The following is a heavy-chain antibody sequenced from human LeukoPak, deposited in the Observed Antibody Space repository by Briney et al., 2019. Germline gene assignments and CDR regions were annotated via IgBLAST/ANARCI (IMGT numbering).Heavy chain of an antibody. CDR3: ASGVYGSGSYIDY. CDR1: GYSISSGYY. Sequence: SETLSLTCAVSGYSISSGYYWGWIRQPPGKGLEWIGSIYHSGSTYYNPSLKSRVTISVDTSKNQISLKLSSVTATDTAVYCCASGVYGSGSYIDYWGQGTLVTVSS. J-gene: IGHJ4*02. CDR2: IYHSGST. V-gene: IGHV4-38-2*01. D-gene: IGHD3-10*01.